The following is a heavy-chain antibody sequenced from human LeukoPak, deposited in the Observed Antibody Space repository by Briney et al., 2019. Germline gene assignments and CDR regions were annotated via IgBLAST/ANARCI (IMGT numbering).Heavy chain of an antibody. D-gene: IGHD3-9*01. Sequence: PGRSLRLSCAASGFTFSSYAMHWVRQAPGKGLEWVAVISYDGSNKYYADSVKGRFTISRDNSKNTLYLQMNSLRAEDTAVYYCARESVIYYDILTGYYGGGHWDAFDIWGQGTMVTVSS. CDR2: ISYDGSNK. CDR3: ARESVIYYDILTGYYGGGHWDAFDI. CDR1: GFTFSSYA. J-gene: IGHJ3*02. V-gene: IGHV3-30-3*01.